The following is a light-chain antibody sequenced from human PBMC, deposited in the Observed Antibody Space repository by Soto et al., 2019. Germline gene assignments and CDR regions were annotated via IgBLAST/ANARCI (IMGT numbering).Light chain of an antibody. CDR2: DAS. Sequence: EIVLTQSPATLSLSPGERATLSCRASQSVSTYLAWYQQKPGQAPRLLIYDASNRATGIPARFSGSGSATDFTLPISSLEPEDFAVYYCQQRSSWITFGQGTRLEIK. V-gene: IGKV3-11*01. CDR1: QSVSTY. CDR3: QQRSSWIT. J-gene: IGKJ5*01.